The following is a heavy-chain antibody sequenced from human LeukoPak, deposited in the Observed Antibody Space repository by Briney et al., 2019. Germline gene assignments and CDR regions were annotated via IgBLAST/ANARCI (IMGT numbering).Heavy chain of an antibody. J-gene: IGHJ4*02. CDR3: TRYTYYYDSSGYQLPPFDY. CDR1: GFTFGDYA. V-gene: IGHV3-49*04. Sequence: PGGSLRLSCTASGFTFGDYAMSWVRQAPGKGLEWVGFIRSKAYGGTTEYAASVKGRFTISRDDSKSIAYLQMNSLKTEDTAVYYCTRYTYYYDSSGYQLPPFDYWGQGTLVTVSS. CDR2: IRSKAYGGTT. D-gene: IGHD3-22*01.